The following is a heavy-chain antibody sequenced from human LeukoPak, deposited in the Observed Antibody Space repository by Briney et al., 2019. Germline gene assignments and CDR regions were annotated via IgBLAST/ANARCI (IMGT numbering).Heavy chain of an antibody. D-gene: IGHD3-22*01. CDR3: AGGEYDSSGYYTLLDY. J-gene: IGHJ4*02. CDR1: GGSISSSNW. CDR2: IYYSGST. V-gene: IGHV4-61*01. Sequence: SETLSLTCAVSGGSISSSNWWSWIRQPPGKGLEWIGYIYYSGSTNYNPSLKSRVTISVDTSKNQFSLKLSSVTAADTAVYYCAGGEYDSSGYYTLLDYWGQGTLVTVSS.